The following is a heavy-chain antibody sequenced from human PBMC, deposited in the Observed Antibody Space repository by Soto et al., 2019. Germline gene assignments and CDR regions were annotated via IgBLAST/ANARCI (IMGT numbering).Heavy chain of an antibody. CDR3: ARVKDATPIPPPWSDLVFDY. D-gene: IGHD1-26*01. Sequence: SETLSLTCTVSGGSISSYYWSWIRQPPGKGLEWIGYIYYSGSTNYNPSLKSRVTISVDTSKNQFSLKLSSVTAADTAVYYCARVKDATPIPPPWSDLVFDYWGQGTLVTVSS. CDR1: GGSISSYY. J-gene: IGHJ4*02. CDR2: IYYSGST. V-gene: IGHV4-59*01.